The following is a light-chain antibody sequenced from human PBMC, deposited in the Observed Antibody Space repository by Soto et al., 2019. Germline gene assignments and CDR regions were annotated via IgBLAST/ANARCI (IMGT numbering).Light chain of an antibody. CDR3: QQRINWPLT. J-gene: IGKJ4*01. V-gene: IGKV3-11*01. CDR2: DAS. Sequence: EIVLTQSPATLSLSPGERATLSCRASQSVSSYLAWYQQKPGQAPSLLIYDASNRATGIPARFSGSGSGTDFTLTISSLEPEDFAVYYCQQRINWPLTFGGGTKVEIK. CDR1: QSVSSY.